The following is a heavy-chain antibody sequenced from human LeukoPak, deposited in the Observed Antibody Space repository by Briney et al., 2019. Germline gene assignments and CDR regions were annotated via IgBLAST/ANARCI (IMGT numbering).Heavy chain of an antibody. CDR3: ARVGRYYYYMDV. Sequence: AGGSLRLSCAASGFTFSSYAMSWVRQAPGKGLEWVSTISDSDTSTYYADSVKGRFTISRDNFKNTLYLQMNSLRAEDTAVYYCARVGRYYYYMDVWGKGTTVTVSS. J-gene: IGHJ6*03. CDR1: GFTFSSYA. V-gene: IGHV3-23*01. CDR2: ISDSDTST.